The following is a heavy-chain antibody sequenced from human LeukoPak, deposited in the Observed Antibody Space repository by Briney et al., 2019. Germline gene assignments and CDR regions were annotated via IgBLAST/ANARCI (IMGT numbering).Heavy chain of an antibody. D-gene: IGHD3-16*01. CDR1: GFTFSSYS. J-gene: IGHJ4*02. CDR2: IKSKTDGGTT. Sequence: GGSLRLSCAASGFTFSSYSMKRVRQAPGKGPEWVGRIKSKTDGGTTDYAAHVKGRFTISRDDSKNTLYLQMNSLKTEDTAVYYCTRDFTIGGGVPEYWGQG. CDR3: TRDFTIGGGVPEY. V-gene: IGHV3-15*01.